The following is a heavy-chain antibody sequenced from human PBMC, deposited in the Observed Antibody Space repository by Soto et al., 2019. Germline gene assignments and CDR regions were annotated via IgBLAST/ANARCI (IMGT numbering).Heavy chain of an antibody. CDR1: GFTFNTYA. CDR2: IGGGTGAT. D-gene: IGHD4-17*01. V-gene: IGHV3-23*01. J-gene: IGHJ4*02. CDR3: ANNAMSTVTRRGQYFDS. Sequence: EVQLLEFGGGLVQPGGSLRLSCAASGFTFNTYAMSWVRQAPGEGLEWVSGIGGGTGATYNADSVKGRFIISRDNSKNTLYLQMYNLRVEDTAVYYCANNAMSTVTRRGQYFDSWGQGPLVTVSS.